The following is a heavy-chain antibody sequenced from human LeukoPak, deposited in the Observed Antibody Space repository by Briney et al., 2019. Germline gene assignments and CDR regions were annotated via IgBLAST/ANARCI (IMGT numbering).Heavy chain of an antibody. J-gene: IGHJ6*03. CDR1: GDSISSSSSY. CDR2: IYYSGST. Sequence: SETLSLTCTVSGDSISSSSSYWGWIRQPPGEGLEWIGSIYYSGSTYYNTSLKSRVTISVDTSKNQFSLKLSSVTAADTAVYCCARLSAGRYYYYYYYMDVWGKGTTVTISS. V-gene: IGHV4-39*01. CDR3: ARLSAGRYYYYYYYMDV. D-gene: IGHD6-13*01.